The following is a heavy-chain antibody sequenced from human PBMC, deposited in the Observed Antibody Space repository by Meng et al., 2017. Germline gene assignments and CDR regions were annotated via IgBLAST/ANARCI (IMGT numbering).Heavy chain of an antibody. V-gene: IGHV3-21*01. CDR2: ISSSSSYI. D-gene: IGHD3-22*01. Sequence: GESLKISCAASGFTFSSYSMNWVRQAPGKGLEWVSSISSSSSYIYYADSVKGRFTISRDNAKNSLYLQMNSLRAEDTAVYYCARDRYHYDSSGLFDYWGQG. CDR1: GFTFSSYS. CDR3: ARDRYHYDSSGLFDY. J-gene: IGHJ4*02.